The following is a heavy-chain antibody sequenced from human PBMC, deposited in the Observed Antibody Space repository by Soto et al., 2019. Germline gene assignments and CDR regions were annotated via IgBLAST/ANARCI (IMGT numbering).Heavy chain of an antibody. CDR1: GFTFSSYG. CDR3: ARESERGYYDSSGYYNWFDP. Sequence: GGSLRLSCAASGFTFSSYGMHWVRQAPGKGLEWVAVIWYDGSNKYYADSVKGRFTISRDNSKNTLYLQMNSLRAEDTAVYYCARESERGYYDSSGYYNWFDPWGQGTLVTVSS. J-gene: IGHJ5*02. V-gene: IGHV3-33*08. D-gene: IGHD3-22*01. CDR2: IWYDGSNK.